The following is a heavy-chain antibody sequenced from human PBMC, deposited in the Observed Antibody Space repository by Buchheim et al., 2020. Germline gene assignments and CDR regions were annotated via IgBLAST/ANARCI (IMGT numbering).Heavy chain of an antibody. J-gene: IGHJ4*02. D-gene: IGHD3-16*01. CDR3: GGGSYFDY. CDR2: ITSGGTTI. Sequence: EVQLVESGGGLVQPGGSLRLSCAASGFTFSSYEMNWVRQAPGKGLEWVSYITSGGTTIYYAGSVKGRFTISSDNAKNYLYLQMNSLRAEDTAIYYRGGGSYFDYWGQGTL. CDR1: GFTFSSYE. V-gene: IGHV3-48*03.